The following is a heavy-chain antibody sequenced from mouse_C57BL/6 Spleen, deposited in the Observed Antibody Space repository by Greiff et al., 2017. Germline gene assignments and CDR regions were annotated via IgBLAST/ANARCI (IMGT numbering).Heavy chain of an antibody. V-gene: IGHV1-82*01. D-gene: IGHD1-1*01. Sequence: VQLQQSGPELVKPGASVKISCKASGYAFSSSWMNWVKQRPGKGLEWIGRIYPGDGDTNYNGKFKGKATLTADKSSSTAYMQLSSLTSEDSAVYFCARAYGSSYNYWYFDVWGTGTTVTVSS. J-gene: IGHJ1*03. CDR2: IYPGDGDT. CDR1: GYAFSSSW. CDR3: ARAYGSSYNYWYFDV.